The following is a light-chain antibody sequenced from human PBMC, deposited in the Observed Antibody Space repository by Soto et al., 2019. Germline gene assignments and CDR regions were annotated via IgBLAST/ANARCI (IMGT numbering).Light chain of an antibody. J-gene: IGKJ1*01. V-gene: IGKV3-11*01. CDR2: DAS. CDR3: QVRNVWPT. CDR1: QSVSTS. Sequence: EIVLTQSPATLSLSPGERAALSCRASQSVSTSLAWYQHKPGQAPRVITYDASKRAPGIPARFSGSGSGTDFTLTISSLEPEDFAVYYCQVRNVWPTFGQGTKVDIK.